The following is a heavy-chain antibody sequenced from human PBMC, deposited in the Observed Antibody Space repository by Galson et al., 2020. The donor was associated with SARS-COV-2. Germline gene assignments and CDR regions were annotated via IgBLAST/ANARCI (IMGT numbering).Heavy chain of an antibody. CDR3: ARDRGSGWSNYFDY. CDR1: GFSFNTYA. D-gene: IGHD6-19*01. J-gene: IGHJ4*02. CDR2: ISDSGGTA. V-gene: IGHV3-23*01. Sequence: GGSLRLSCAASGFSFNTYALSWVRQAPGKGLEWVSTISDSGGTAKYEDSVNGRFTISKDNSKNTVYLQMNRLRVEDTAMYYCARDRGSGWSNYFDYWGLGTLVTVSS.